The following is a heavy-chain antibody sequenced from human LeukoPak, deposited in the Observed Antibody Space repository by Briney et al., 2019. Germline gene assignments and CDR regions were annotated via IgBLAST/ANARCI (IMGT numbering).Heavy chain of an antibody. CDR3: ARDRGLYSSGQLSY. J-gene: IGHJ4*02. Sequence: GGSLRLSCAASGFTFSSYAMHWVRQAPGKGLEWVAVISYDGSNKYYADSVKGRFTISRGNSKNSLYLQMNSLRAEDTAVYYCARDRGLYSSGQLSYWGQGTLVTVSS. V-gene: IGHV3-30-3*01. CDR2: ISYDGSNK. CDR1: GFTFSSYA. D-gene: IGHD6-19*01.